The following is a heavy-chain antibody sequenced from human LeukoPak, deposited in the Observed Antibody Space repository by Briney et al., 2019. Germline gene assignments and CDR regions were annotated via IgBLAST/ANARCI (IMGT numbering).Heavy chain of an antibody. D-gene: IGHD3-10*01. CDR2: IYHSGSI. J-gene: IGHJ4*02. CDR1: GYSISSGYY. Sequence: SXXLSLTCAVSGYSISSGYYWGWIRPPPGKGLEWIGSIYHSGSIYYNPSLKSRVTIAVDTPKNQFSLKLNSVTAADTAVYYCARGATIVRGPIDYWGQGTLVTVSS. V-gene: IGHV4-38-2*01. CDR3: ARGATIVRGPIDY.